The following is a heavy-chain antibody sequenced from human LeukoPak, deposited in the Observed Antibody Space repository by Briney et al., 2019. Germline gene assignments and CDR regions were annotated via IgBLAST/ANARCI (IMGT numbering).Heavy chain of an antibody. CDR2: IYLTGST. CDR3: ARLGDSGYYADF. D-gene: IGHD3-22*01. J-gene: IGHJ4*02. Sequence: SETLSLTCTVTSDSISRSYFYWGLVRQPPGKGLEWIGSIYLTGSTYYNSSLKSRLTISLDTSRDQFSLKLSSVPAADTAVYYCARLGDSGYYADFWGQGTLVTVSS. CDR1: SDSISRSYFY. V-gene: IGHV4-39*01.